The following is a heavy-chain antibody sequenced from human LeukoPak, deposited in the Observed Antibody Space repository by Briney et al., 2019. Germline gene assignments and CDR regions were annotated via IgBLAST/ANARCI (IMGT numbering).Heavy chain of an antibody. D-gene: IGHD3-10*01. CDR1: GFTFSSYA. V-gene: IGHV3-23*01. CDR2: ISGSGGST. J-gene: IGHJ4*02. CDR3: VKAGPMVRGVIDY. Sequence: PGGSLRLSCAASGFTFSSYAMSWVRQAPGKGLELVSAISGSGGSTYYADSVKGRFTISRDNSKNTLYLQMNSLRAEDTAVYYCVKAGPMVRGVIDYWGQGTQVTVSS.